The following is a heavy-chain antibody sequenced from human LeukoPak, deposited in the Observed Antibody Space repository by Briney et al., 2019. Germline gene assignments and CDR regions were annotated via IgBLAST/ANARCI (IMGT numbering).Heavy chain of an antibody. CDR3: ARDPGGTWGFDY. J-gene: IGHJ4*02. CDR2: ISIYSGNT. Sequence: ASVKVSCKASGYTFTGYYMHWVRQAPGRGLEWMGWISIYSGNTNYAQKFQDRISMTTDTSTSTAYMELRSLKSDDTAVYYCARDPGGTWGFDYWGQGALATVSS. V-gene: IGHV1-18*04. D-gene: IGHD7-27*01. CDR1: GYTFTGYY.